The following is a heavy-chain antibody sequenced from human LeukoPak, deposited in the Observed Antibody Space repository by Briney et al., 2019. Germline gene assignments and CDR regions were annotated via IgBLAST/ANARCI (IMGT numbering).Heavy chain of an antibody. V-gene: IGHV3-23*01. CDR3: AKQSYARSLGE. J-gene: IGHJ4*02. CDR2: TNSGGTST. CDR1: GFPFSDFS. D-gene: IGHD2-8*01. Sequence: GGSLRLSCATSGFPFSDFSMSWVRQAPGKGLEWISATNSGGTSTYYAESVKGRFTISRDNSKNTLYLQMSSLRVEDTAVYYCAKQSYARSLGEGGPGTLVSVSS.